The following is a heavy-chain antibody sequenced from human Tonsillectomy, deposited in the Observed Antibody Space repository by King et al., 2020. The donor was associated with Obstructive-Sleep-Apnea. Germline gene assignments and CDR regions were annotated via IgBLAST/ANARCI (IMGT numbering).Heavy chain of an antibody. CDR2: IYYSGTT. D-gene: IGHD2-15*01. Sequence: VQLQESGPGLVKPSETLSLTCSVSGGSISGYYWSWIRQPPGKGLEWIGYIYYSGTTDYNPSLKSRVTISVDTSNNHFSLKLRSVTAADTAVYYCARALSSYWVGFYGLDVWGQGTTVTVSS. CDR3: ARALSSYWVGFYGLDV. J-gene: IGHJ6*02. V-gene: IGHV4-59*01. CDR1: GGSISGYY.